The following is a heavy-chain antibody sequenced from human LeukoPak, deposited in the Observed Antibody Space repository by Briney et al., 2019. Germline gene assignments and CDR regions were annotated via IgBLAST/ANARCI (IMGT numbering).Heavy chain of an antibody. V-gene: IGHV1-8*01. J-gene: IGHJ4*02. CDR1: GYTFTSYD. Sequence: ASVKVSCKASGYTFTSYDINWVRQATGQGLEWMGWMNPSSGNTGYAQKFQGRVTMTRNTSISTAYMELSSLRSEDTAVYYCARARTGYCSGGSCYSMVYWGQGTLVTVSS. CDR2: MNPSSGNT. D-gene: IGHD2-15*01. CDR3: ARARTGYCSGGSCYSMVY.